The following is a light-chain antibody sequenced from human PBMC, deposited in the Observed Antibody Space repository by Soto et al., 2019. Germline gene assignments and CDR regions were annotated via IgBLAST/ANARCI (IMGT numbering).Light chain of an antibody. CDR3: SSYTNKDTLL. CDR2: DVT. CDR1: SSDVGGYDH. J-gene: IGLJ3*02. Sequence: QSALTQPASVSGSPGQSITISCTGTSSDVGGYDHVSSYQQHPGKAPKLIIYDVTVRPSGISRRFSGSKSDNTASLAVSGLQPEDEADYYCSSYTNKDTLLFGGGTKLTVL. V-gene: IGLV2-14*03.